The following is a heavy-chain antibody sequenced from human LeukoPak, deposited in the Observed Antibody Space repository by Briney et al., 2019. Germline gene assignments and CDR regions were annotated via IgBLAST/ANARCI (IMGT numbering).Heavy chain of an antibody. CDR1: GYTFTSYD. V-gene: IGHV1-8*01. CDR3: ARGGRYDYVWGSYRPGFDP. Sequence: GASVKVSCKASGYTFTSYDINWVRQATGQGLEWMGWMNPNSGNTGYAQKFQGRVTMTRNTSISTAYMELSSLRSEDTAVYYCARGGRYDYVWGSYRPGFDPWGQGTLVTVSS. D-gene: IGHD3-16*02. J-gene: IGHJ5*02. CDR2: MNPNSGNT.